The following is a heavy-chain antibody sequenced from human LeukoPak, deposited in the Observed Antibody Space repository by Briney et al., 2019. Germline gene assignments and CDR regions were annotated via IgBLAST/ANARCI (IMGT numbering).Heavy chain of an antibody. CDR2: IYSGGST. D-gene: IGHD6-6*01. Sequence: QSGGSLRLSCAASGFTVSNTYMSWVRQAPGKGLEWVSLIYSGGSTYYADSVKGRFTISRDNSMNTMFLQMNSLRAEDTAVYYCARVIAARHFDYWGQGTLVTVSS. CDR1: GFTVSNTY. V-gene: IGHV3-66*01. CDR3: ARVIAARHFDY. J-gene: IGHJ4*02.